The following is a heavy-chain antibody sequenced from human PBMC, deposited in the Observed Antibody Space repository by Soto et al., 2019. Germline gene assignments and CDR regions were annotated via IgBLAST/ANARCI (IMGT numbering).Heavy chain of an antibody. CDR3: TRDPHYSAMDY. CDR1: GLTFSTSW. J-gene: IGHJ4*02. D-gene: IGHD3-10*01. Sequence: PGGSLRLSCAASGLTFSTSWMAWVRQTPGKGLEWVANINPDGSEQYYADSVKGRFTISRDNAKNSLWLQMTSLRVEDSAIYYCTRDPHYSAMDYWGQGTLVTVSS. CDR2: INPDGSEQ. V-gene: IGHV3-7*01.